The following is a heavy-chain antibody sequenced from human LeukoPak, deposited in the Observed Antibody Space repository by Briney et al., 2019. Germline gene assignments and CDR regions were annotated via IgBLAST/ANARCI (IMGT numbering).Heavy chain of an antibody. Sequence: PGGSLRLSCAASEFSFSIYWMSWVRQAPGKGLEWVANIKPDGSEKNYVDSVKGRFTISRDNAKNSLYLQMNSLRAEDTAFYYCASGGPYHWYFDLWGRGTLVTVSS. V-gene: IGHV3-7*01. CDR1: EFSFSIYW. J-gene: IGHJ2*01. CDR3: ASGGPYHWYFDL. CDR2: IKPDGSEK.